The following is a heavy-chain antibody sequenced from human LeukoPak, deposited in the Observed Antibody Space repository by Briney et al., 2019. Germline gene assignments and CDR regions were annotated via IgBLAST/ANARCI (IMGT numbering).Heavy chain of an antibody. CDR2: ISGSGGST. CDR3: AKPNDSSGYYDY. CDR1: GFTFSSYE. J-gene: IGHJ4*02. V-gene: IGHV3-23*01. Sequence: GGSLRLSCAASGFTFSSYEMNWVRQAPGKGLEWVSAISGSGGSTYYADSVKGRFTISRDNSKNTLYLQMNSLRAEDTAVYYCAKPNDSSGYYDYWGQGTLVTVSS. D-gene: IGHD3-22*01.